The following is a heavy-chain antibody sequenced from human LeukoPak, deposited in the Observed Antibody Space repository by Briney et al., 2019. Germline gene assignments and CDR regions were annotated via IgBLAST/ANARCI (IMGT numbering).Heavy chain of an antibody. CDR2: IKSKSDGGTT. J-gene: IGHJ4*02. V-gene: IGHV3-15*01. D-gene: IGHD5-12*01. CDR3: TQGVAKAYS. CDR1: GFTLSPFSNAW. Sequence: GGSLRLSCAASGFTLSPFSNAWMSWVRQAPGKGLEWVGRIKSKSDGGTTDSAAPVKGRFTMSRDDSENTVSLQMNSLKIEDTAVYFCTQGVAKAYSWGQGTLVTVSS.